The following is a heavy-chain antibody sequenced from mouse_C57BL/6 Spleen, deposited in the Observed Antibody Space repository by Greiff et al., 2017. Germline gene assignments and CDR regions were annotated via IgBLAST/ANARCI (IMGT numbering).Heavy chain of an antibody. Sequence: QVQLQQSGAELVMPGASVKLSCKASGYTFTSYWMHWVKQRPGQGLEWIGEIDPSDSYTNYNQKFKGKSTLTVDKSSSTAYMQLSSLTSEDSAVYSYARACDYSKRGGAGFAYWGQGTLVTVSA. J-gene: IGHJ3*01. CDR3: ARACDYSKRGGAGFAY. D-gene: IGHD2-5*01. CDR2: IDPSDSYT. CDR1: GYTFTSYW. V-gene: IGHV1-69*01.